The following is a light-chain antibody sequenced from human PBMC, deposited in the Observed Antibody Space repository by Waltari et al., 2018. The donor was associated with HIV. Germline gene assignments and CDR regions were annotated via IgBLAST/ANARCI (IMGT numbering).Light chain of an antibody. CDR3: LQHAALPRT. CDR1: QDIKTD. J-gene: IGKJ1*01. Sequence: SASVGDRITITCRASQDIKTDLGWYQQKPGEPPRRLIYSASSLHTGVPSRFSAGGSGTSFSLSIVGLRSEDGATYYCLQHAALPRTFGQGT. CDR2: SAS. V-gene: IGKV1-17*01.